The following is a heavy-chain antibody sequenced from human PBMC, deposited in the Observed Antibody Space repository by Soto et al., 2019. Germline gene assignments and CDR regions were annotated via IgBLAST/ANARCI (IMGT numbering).Heavy chain of an antibody. Sequence: GGSLRLSCAASGFTFSSYWMHWVRQAPGKGLVWVSRINSDGSSTSYADSVKGRFTISRDNAKNTLYLQMNSLRAEDTAVYYCAREGVTIFGVVLNYYYYYMDVWGKGTTVTVS. CDR2: INSDGSST. CDR3: AREGVTIFGVVLNYYYYYMDV. J-gene: IGHJ6*03. V-gene: IGHV3-74*01. CDR1: GFTFSSYW. D-gene: IGHD3-3*01.